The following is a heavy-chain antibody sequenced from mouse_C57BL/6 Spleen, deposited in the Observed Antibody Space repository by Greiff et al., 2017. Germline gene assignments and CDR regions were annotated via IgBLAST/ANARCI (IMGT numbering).Heavy chain of an antibody. Sequence: EVKLQESGPELVKPGASVKISCKASGYSFTDYNMNWVKQSNGKSLEWIGVINPNYGTTSYNQKFKGKATLTVDQSSSTAYMQLNSLTSEDSAVYYCARKGHYSNYEGFAYWGQGTLVTVSA. J-gene: IGHJ3*01. CDR2: INPNYGTT. CDR1: GYSFTDYN. V-gene: IGHV1-39*01. D-gene: IGHD2-5*01. CDR3: ARKGHYSNYEGFAY.